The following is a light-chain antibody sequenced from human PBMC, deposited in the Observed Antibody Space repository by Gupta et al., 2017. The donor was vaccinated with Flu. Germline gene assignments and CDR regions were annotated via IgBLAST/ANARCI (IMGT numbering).Light chain of an antibody. V-gene: IGKV4-1*01. Sequence: GERATINCKSSQSVLYDSTEKDYLSWYQQKPGQPPKLLISWATTRESGVPDRFSASGSGTDFTLTIASLQAEDVAVYYCQQYDDVPFTFGGGTKVETK. CDR3: QQYDDVPFT. CDR2: WAT. CDR1: QSVLYDSTEKDY. J-gene: IGKJ4*01.